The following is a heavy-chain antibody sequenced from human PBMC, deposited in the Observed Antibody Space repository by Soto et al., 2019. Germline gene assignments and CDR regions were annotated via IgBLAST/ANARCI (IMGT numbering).Heavy chain of an antibody. CDR3: ARVGVGHYEFDY. J-gene: IGHJ4*02. V-gene: IGHV3-74*01. Sequence: GGSLRLSCAASGVTFCSYWMHWVRQVPGEGLVWVSRIKTDGSSTSYADPVKGRFTISRDNAKNTMYLQMNNLGAEDTAVYYCARVGVGHYEFDYWGQGTLVTVSS. CDR1: GVTFCSYW. CDR2: IKTDGSST. D-gene: IGHD3-16*01.